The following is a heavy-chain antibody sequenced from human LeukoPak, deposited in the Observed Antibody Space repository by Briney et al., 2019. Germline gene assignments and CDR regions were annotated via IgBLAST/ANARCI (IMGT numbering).Heavy chain of an antibody. V-gene: IGHV3-33*01. J-gene: IGHJ4*02. CDR1: GFSFSDYG. Sequence: GGSLRLSCAASGFSFSDYGMHWVRQAPGKGLEWVAVIWYDGSNKDYVESVKGRFTISRDDSKNTLYLQMNSLRAEDTAVYFCARHNTGSENIDYWGQGTLVTVSS. CDR3: ARHNTGSENIDY. CDR2: IWYDGSNK. D-gene: IGHD6-19*01.